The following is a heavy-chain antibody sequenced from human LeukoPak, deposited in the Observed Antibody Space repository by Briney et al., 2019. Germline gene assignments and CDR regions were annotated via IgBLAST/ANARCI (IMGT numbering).Heavy chain of an antibody. Sequence: SQTLSLTCIVSGGSISSGSYYWSWIRQPAGKGLEWIGRIYTSGSTNYNPSLKSRVTISVDTSKNQFSLKLSSVTAADTAVYYCASLYQAANYYYYGMDVWGQGTTVTVSS. D-gene: IGHD3-16*02. CDR1: GGSISSGSYY. V-gene: IGHV4-61*02. CDR2: IYTSGST. CDR3: ASLYQAANYYYYGMDV. J-gene: IGHJ6*02.